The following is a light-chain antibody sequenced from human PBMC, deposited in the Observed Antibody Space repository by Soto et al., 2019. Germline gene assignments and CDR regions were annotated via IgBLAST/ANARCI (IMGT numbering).Light chain of an antibody. Sequence: DFQMTQSPSSLSASVGDRVTITCRASQAIRNNLAWYQQKPGKLPHLLIYSASTLQSGVPSRFSGSGSGTEFILTISSLQPEDVGTYYCQKCDAAPFTFGPGTTVDIK. CDR1: QAIRNN. V-gene: IGKV1-27*01. J-gene: IGKJ3*01. CDR3: QKCDAAPFT. CDR2: SAS.